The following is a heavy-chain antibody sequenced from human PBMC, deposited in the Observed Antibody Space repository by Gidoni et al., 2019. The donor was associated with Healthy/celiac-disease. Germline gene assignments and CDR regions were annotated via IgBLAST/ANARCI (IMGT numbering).Heavy chain of an antibody. V-gene: IGHV1-3*01. CDR2: SNAGNGNT. J-gene: IGHJ4*02. CDR1: GYTFTSYA. Sequence: QVQLVQSGAEVQKPGADVGVACKASGYTFTSYAMHWVRQAPGHRLEWKGWSNAGNGNTKDSQKVQGRVTMTRDTAASTAYMELSSLRSEDTAVYYCARDLVHGTVWGYWGQGTLVTVSS. D-gene: IGHD3-10*01. CDR3: ARDLVHGTVWGY.